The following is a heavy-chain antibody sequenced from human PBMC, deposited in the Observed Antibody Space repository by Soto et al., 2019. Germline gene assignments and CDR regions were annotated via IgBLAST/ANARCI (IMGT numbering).Heavy chain of an antibody. Sequence: SETLSLTCTVSGGSVSSGSYYWSWIRQPPGKGLEWIGYIYYSGSTNYNPSLKSRVTISVDTSKNQFSLKLSSVTAADTAVYYCARGTNDYKVWSFDYWGQGTLVTVSS. D-gene: IGHD4-4*01. V-gene: IGHV4-61*01. CDR1: GGSVSSGSYY. CDR2: IYYSGST. J-gene: IGHJ4*02. CDR3: ARGTNDYKVWSFDY.